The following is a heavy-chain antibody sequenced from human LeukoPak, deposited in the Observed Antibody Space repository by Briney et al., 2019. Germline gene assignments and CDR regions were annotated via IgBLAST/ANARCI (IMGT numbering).Heavy chain of an antibody. CDR1: GGSISSSSYY. J-gene: IGHJ6*03. Sequence: SETLSLTCTVSGGSISSSSYYWGWIRQPPGKGLEAIGSIYYSESTYYNPSLKSRVTISVDTSKNQCSLRLSSLTAADTAWDYRAGSEASLFHCYSDLDFWGKGTTVTVS. D-gene: IGHD3-10*01. CDR2: IYYSEST. CDR3: AGSEASLFHCYSDLDF. V-gene: IGHV4-39*03.